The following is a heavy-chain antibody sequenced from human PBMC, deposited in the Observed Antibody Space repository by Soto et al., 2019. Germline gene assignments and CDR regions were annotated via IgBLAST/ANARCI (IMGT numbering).Heavy chain of an antibody. J-gene: IGHJ6*02. V-gene: IGHV5-51*01. CDR2: IYPGDSGT. CDR3: ARGDSLDV. Sequence: GESLKISCEGSGYSFTTYWIAWVRQMPGKGLEWMGIIYPGDSGTRYSPSFQGQVTMTTDTSTSTAYMELRSLRSDDTSVYYCARGDSLDVWGQGTTVTVSS. CDR1: GYSFTTYW. D-gene: IGHD2-21*01.